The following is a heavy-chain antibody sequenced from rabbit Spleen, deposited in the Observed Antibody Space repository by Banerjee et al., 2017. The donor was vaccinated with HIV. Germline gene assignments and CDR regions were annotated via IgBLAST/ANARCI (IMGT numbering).Heavy chain of an antibody. CDR1: GFSFSGSYY. J-gene: IGHJ4*01. D-gene: IGHD3-1*01. Sequence: QSLEESGGDLVKPGASLTLTCTASGFSFSGSYYMCWVRQAPGKGLEWIACINIVTGKSVYASWALGRFIMSRTSSTTVTLQMTSLTVADTATYFCVRDTWHFKLWGQGTLVTVS. V-gene: IGHV1S40*01. CDR3: VRDTWHFKL. CDR2: INIVTGKS.